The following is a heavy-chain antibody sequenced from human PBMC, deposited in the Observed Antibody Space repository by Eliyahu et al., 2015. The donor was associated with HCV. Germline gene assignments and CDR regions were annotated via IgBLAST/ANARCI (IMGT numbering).Heavy chain of an antibody. CDR3: ARGSADYYDSSGYGDAFDI. V-gene: IGHV3-53*01. CDR2: IYSGGST. Sequence: EVQLVESGGGLIXPGGSRRLSXAASGFTXXRPYXSXVRQXPGKGLEWVSVIYSGGSTYYADSVKGRXTISRDNSKNTLYLQMNSLRAEDTAVYYCARGSADYYDSSGYGDAFDIWGQGTMVTVSS. J-gene: IGHJ3*02. D-gene: IGHD3-22*01. CDR1: GFTXXRPY.